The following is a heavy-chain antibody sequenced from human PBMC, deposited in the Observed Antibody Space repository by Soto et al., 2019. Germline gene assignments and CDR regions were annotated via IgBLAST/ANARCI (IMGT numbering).Heavy chain of an antibody. CDR2: ISGSGGST. V-gene: IGHV3-23*01. D-gene: IGHD3-22*01. CDR1: GFTFSSYA. Sequence: EVPLLESGGGLVQPGGSLRLSCAASGFTFSSYAMSWVRQAPGKGLEWVSAISGSGGSTYYADSVKGRFTISRDNSKNTLYLQMNSLRAEDTAVYYCAKAYYYDSSGPPTWGQGTLVTVSS. CDR3: AKAYYYDSSGPPT. J-gene: IGHJ4*02.